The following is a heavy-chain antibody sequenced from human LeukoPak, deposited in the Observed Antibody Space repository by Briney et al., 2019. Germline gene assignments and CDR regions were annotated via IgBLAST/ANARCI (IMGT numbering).Heavy chain of an antibody. CDR3: ARGIVVKPSANWFDP. CDR2: INADDGNT. J-gene: IGHJ5*02. CDR1: GYIFTTYA. V-gene: IGHV1-3*01. D-gene: IGHD2-2*01. Sequence: APVKVSCKTSGYIFTTYAIHWVRQAPGRGLEWMGLINADDGNTRYSQRFQGRVTITRDTSANTAYMELSSLRFEDTAVYYCARGIVVKPSANWFDPWGQGTPVTVSS.